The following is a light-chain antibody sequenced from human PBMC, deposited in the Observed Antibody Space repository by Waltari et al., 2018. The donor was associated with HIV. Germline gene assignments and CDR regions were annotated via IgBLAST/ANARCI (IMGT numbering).Light chain of an antibody. CDR3: SSSTSSSTLVV. J-gene: IGLJ2*01. CDR1: SSDVGGYNY. Sequence: QSALTQPASVSGSPGQAITISCTGTSSDVGGYNYVSWYQQHPGKAPKLMMYEVSNRPSGASNRFSCSTSGNTASLTISGLQAEDEADYYCSSSTSSSTLVVFGGGTKLTVL. V-gene: IGLV2-14*01. CDR2: EVS.